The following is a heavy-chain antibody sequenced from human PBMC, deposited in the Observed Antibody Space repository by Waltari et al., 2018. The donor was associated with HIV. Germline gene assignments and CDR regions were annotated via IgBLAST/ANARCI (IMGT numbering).Heavy chain of an antibody. D-gene: IGHD4-4*01. Sequence: QLQLQESGPGLVKPSETLSLTCTVSGGSISSSSYYWGWIRQPPGKGLEGIGSIYYSGSTYYNPSLKSRVTISVDTSKNQFSLKLSSVTAADTAVYYCARRYSNSGHDWFDPWGQGTLVTVSS. CDR3: ARRYSNSGHDWFDP. CDR2: IYYSGST. V-gene: IGHV4-39*07. J-gene: IGHJ5*02. CDR1: GGSISSSSYY.